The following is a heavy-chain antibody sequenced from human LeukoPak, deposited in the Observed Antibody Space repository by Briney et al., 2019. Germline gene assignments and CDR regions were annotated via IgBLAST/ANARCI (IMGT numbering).Heavy chain of an antibody. J-gene: IGHJ6*03. Sequence: SETLSLTCAVSGYSVSSGYFGGWIRQPPGKGLEWIGSIYHSGSTYYNPSLKSRVTISVDTSKNQFSLKLSSVTAADTAVYYCARSSMGYYYYYMDVWGKGTTLTVSS. CDR2: IYHSGST. CDR3: ARSSMGYYYYYMDV. V-gene: IGHV4-38-2*01. D-gene: IGHD2-8*01. CDR1: GYSVSSGYF.